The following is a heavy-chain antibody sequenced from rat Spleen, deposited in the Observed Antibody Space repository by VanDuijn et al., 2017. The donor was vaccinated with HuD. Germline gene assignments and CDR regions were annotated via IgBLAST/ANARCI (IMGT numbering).Heavy chain of an antibody. D-gene: IGHD5-1*01. CDR3: ARQTGSFDY. J-gene: IGHJ2*01. CDR2: IWGGGST. Sequence: QVQLKESGPGLVQPSQTLSLTCTVSGFSLTSYNVHWVRQPLGKGLVWMGTIWGGGSTNYHSAVQSRLSISRDTSQSQVFLKMNSLQPEDTGTYYCARQTGSFDYWGQGVMVTVSS. V-gene: IGHV2-72*01. CDR1: GFSLTSYN.